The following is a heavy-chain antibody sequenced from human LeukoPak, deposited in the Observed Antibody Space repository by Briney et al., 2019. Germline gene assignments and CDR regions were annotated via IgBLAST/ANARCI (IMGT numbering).Heavy chain of an antibody. CDR2: ISSSSSYI. D-gene: IGHD3-3*01. Sequence: GGSLRLSCAAAGFTFSSYWMSWVRQAPGKGLEWVSSISSSSSYIYYAGSVKGRFTISGDNAKNSLYLQMNSLRAEDTAVYYCARDAPDLWSGYGDYWGQGTLVTVSS. J-gene: IGHJ4*02. CDR1: GFTFSSYW. V-gene: IGHV3-21*01. CDR3: ARDAPDLWSGYGDY.